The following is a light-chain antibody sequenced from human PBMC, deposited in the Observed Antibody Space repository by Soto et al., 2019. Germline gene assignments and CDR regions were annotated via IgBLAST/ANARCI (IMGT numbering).Light chain of an antibody. J-gene: IGKJ1*01. CDR3: QQYNNWPVT. CDR2: GAS. CDR1: QSVTNN. V-gene: IGKV3-15*01. Sequence: EIVMTQSPATLSVSPGERATLSCRASQSVTNNFAWYQQKPGQVPTLLIYGASTRATGIPDRFSGSGSGTEFTLTISSLQSEDFAVYYCQQYNNWPVTFGQGTKVDIK.